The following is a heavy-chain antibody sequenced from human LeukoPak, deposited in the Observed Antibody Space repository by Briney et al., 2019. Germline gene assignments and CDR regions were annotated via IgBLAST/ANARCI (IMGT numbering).Heavy chain of an antibody. CDR2: ISAYNGNT. CDR3: AGGNLDSWSGYKYYGMDV. D-gene: IGHD3-3*01. J-gene: IGHJ6*02. V-gene: IGHV1-18*01. CDR1: GYTFTSYG. Sequence: ASVKVSCKASGYTFTSYGISWVRQAPGQGLEWMGWISAYNGNTNYAQKLQGRVTMTTDTSTSTAYMELRSLRSDDTAVYYCAGGNLDSWSGYKYYGMDVWGQGTTVTVSS.